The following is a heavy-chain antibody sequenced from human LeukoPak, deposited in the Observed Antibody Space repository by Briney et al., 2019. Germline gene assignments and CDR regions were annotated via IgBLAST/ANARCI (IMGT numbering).Heavy chain of an antibody. CDR3: ARWEPAANRHWFDP. CDR1: GYSFTSYW. D-gene: IGHD2-2*01. V-gene: IGHV5-51*01. Sequence: GESLKISCKGSGYSFTSYWIGWVRQMPGKGREWMGIIYPGNSDTRYSPSFQGQVTISADKSISTAYLQWSSLKASDTAMYYCARWEPAANRHWFDPWGQGTLVTVSS. J-gene: IGHJ5*02. CDR2: IYPGNSDT.